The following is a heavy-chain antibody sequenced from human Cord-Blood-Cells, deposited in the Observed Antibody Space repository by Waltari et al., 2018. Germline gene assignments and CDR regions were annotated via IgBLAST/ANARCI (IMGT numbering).Heavy chain of an antibody. D-gene: IGHD6-13*01. J-gene: IGHJ4*02. Sequence: QVQLVQSGAEVKKPGASVKVSCKASGYTFTSYAMHWVRQAPGQRLEWMGWINAGNGNTKYSQKFQGRVTITRDTSASTAYMELSSLRSEDTAVYYCARLYSSSWSYCFDYWGQGTLVTVSS. CDR2: INAGNGNT. CDR1: GYTFTSYA. V-gene: IGHV1-3*01. CDR3: ARLYSSSWSYCFDY.